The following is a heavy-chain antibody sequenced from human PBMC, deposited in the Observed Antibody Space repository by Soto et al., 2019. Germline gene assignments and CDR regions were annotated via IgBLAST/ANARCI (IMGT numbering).Heavy chain of an antibody. Sequence: SETLSLTCAVYGGSFSGYYWSWIRQPPGKGLEWIGEINHSGSTNYNPSLKSRVTISVDTSKSQFSLKLSSVTAADTAVYYCARGLLVSHRYYYYYMDVWGKGTTVTVSS. D-gene: IGHD1-26*01. CDR1: GGSFSGYY. CDR3: ARGLLVSHRYYYYYMDV. J-gene: IGHJ6*03. V-gene: IGHV4-34*01. CDR2: INHSGST.